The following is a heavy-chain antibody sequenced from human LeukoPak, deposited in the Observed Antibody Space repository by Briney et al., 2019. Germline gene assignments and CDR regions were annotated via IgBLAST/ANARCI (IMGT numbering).Heavy chain of an antibody. CDR2: INHSGST. V-gene: IGHV4-34*01. CDR3: ARGSRFDP. Sequence: PSDTLSLTCAVYGESLDNYYWMFVRQPPGKGLEWIGEINHSGSTNYNPSLKSRVTISVDTSKNQFSLKLSSVTAADTAVYYCARGSRFDPWGQGTLVTVSS. J-gene: IGHJ5*02. CDR1: GESLDNYY.